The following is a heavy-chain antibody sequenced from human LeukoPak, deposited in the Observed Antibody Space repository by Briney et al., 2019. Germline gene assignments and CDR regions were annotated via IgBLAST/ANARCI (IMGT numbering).Heavy chain of an antibody. J-gene: IGHJ4*02. V-gene: IGHV3-23*01. D-gene: IGHD3-22*01. CDR2: ISGSGDNT. Sequence: GGSLRLSCAASGYTFSSYAMSWVRQAPGKGLEWVSGISGSGDNTYYAGSVKGRFTISRDNSKNTLYVQVNSLGTEDTAAYYCAKGSYYDSSGSFYFDYWGQGTLVTVSS. CDR1: GYTFSSYA. CDR3: AKGSYYDSSGSFYFDY.